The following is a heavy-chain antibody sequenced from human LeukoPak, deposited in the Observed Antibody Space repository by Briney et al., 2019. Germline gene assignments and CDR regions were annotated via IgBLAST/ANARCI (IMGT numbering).Heavy chain of an antibody. Sequence: GGSLRLSCAASGFTFSSSAMSWVRQAPGKGLEWVSAISGSGGSTYYADSVKGRFTISRDNSKNTLYLQMNSLRAEDTAVYYCAKISLTMVRGVIIRGPYYFDYWGQGTLVTVSS. D-gene: IGHD3-10*01. J-gene: IGHJ4*02. CDR3: AKISLTMVRGVIIRGPYYFDY. CDR1: GFTFSSSA. V-gene: IGHV3-23*01. CDR2: ISGSGGST.